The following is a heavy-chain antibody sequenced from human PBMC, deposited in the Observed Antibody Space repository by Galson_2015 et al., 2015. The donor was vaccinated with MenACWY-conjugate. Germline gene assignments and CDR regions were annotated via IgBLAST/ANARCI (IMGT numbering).Heavy chain of an antibody. CDR2: ISPIDSKS. D-gene: IGHD1-26*01. Sequence: QSGAEAEKPVETLKISFMGSGCNFITYWVLCGCQIPAKGLEWVGLISPIDSKSTYSPAFEGQVTISADKSISTAYLQWDSLQASDTGMYYCARHPPGGRGMDVWGQGTTVTVSS. CDR3: ARHPPGGRGMDV. J-gene: IGHJ6*02. V-gene: IGHV5-51*01. CDR1: GCNFITYW.